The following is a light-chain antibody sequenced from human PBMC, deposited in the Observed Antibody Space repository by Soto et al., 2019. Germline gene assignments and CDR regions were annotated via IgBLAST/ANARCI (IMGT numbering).Light chain of an antibody. CDR2: GAS. Sequence: EIVLTQSPGTLSLSPGERGTLSCRASQSVSNSYLAWYQQKPGQAPRLLIYGASSRATGIPDRFSGSGSGTDFTLTLSRLEPEDFAVYYCQQYGSLPRTFGQGTKVEIK. V-gene: IGKV3-20*01. CDR1: QSVSNSY. CDR3: QQYGSLPRT. J-gene: IGKJ1*01.